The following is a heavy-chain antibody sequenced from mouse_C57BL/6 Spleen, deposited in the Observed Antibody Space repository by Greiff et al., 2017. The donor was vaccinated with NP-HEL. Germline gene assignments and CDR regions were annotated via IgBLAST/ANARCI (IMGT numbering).Heavy chain of an antibody. V-gene: IGHV1-26*01. D-gene: IGHD2-4*01. CDR2: INPNNGGT. CDR1: GYTFTDYY. J-gene: IGHJ2*01. Sequence: EVQLQQSGPELVKPGASVKISCKASGYTFTDYYLNWVKQSHGKSLEWIGDINPNNGGTSYNQKFKGKATLTVDKSSSTAYMELCSLTSEDSEVYYWERGGGRDYDGVDYWGQGTTLTVSS. CDR3: ERGGGRDYDGVDY.